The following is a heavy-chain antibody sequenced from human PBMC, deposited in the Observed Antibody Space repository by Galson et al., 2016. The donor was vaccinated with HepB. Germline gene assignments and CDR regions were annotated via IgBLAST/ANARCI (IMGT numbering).Heavy chain of an antibody. J-gene: IGHJ4*02. V-gene: IGHV4-30-2*01. CDR1: GGSISSGGYT. CDR3: ARGYDFWRGYNYFDY. Sequence: TLSLTCAVSGGSISSGGYTWSWIRQPPGKGLEWIGYMYHSGDTYYNPSLQSRLAISVDRSNNQFSLRLSPVTAADTAVYYCARGYDFWRGYNYFDYWGQGSLLSVSS. CDR2: MYHSGDT. D-gene: IGHD3-3*01.